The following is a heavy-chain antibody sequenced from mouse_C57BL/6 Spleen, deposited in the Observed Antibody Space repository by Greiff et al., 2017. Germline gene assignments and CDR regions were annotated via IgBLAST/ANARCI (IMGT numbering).Heavy chain of an antibody. CDR1: CFAFMACA. D-gene: IGHD2-3*01. Sequence: LMESGAELVRPGSSVKLSCKDSCFAFMACAMNWVKQRPGHGLEWIGSFTTYSDATEYSENFKGKATLTANTSSSTAYMELSSLTTEDSAVYYFARSDDGYYVFAYWGQGTLVTVSA. CDR3: ARSDDGYYVFAY. V-gene: IGHV1-49*01. J-gene: IGHJ3*01. CDR2: FTTYSDAT.